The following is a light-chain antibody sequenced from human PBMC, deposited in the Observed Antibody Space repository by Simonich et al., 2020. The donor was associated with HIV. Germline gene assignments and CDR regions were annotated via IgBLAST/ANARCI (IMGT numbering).Light chain of an antibody. CDR1: QSVLYSSNNKKY. V-gene: IGKV4-1*01. CDR3: QQYYDTPYT. CDR2: WAS. Sequence: DIVMTQSPDSLTVSLGERATINCKSSQSVLYSSNNKKYLGWYHHKPGQPPKLLIYWASTRESGVPDRFSGSGSGTDFTLTISSLQAEDVAVYYCQQYYDTPYTFGQGTKLEIK. J-gene: IGKJ2*01.